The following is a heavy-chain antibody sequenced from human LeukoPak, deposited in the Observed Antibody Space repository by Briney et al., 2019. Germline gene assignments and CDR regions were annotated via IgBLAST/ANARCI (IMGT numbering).Heavy chain of an antibody. CDR3: ARGGKATVVTM. Sequence: SETLSLTCTVSGGSISSSSYYWGWIRQPPGKGLEWIGSIYYSGSTYYNPSLKSRVTISVDTSKNQFSLKLTSATAADTALYYCARGGKATVVTMWGQGILVTVSS. D-gene: IGHD4-23*01. CDR2: IYYSGST. V-gene: IGHV4-39*07. CDR1: GGSISSSSYY. J-gene: IGHJ4*02.